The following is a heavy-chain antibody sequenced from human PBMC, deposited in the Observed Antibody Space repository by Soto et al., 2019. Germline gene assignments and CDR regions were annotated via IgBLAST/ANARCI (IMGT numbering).Heavy chain of an antibody. CDR2: INHSGST. CDR3: ARAGYYDILTGYHPAKFDY. Sequence: SETLSLTCAVYGGSFSGYYWSRIRQPPGKGLEWIGEINHSGSTNYNPSLKSRVTISVDTSKNQFSLKLSSVTAADTAVYYCARAGYYDILTGYHPAKFDYWGQGTLVTVS. V-gene: IGHV4-34*01. CDR1: GGSFSGYY. J-gene: IGHJ4*02. D-gene: IGHD3-9*01.